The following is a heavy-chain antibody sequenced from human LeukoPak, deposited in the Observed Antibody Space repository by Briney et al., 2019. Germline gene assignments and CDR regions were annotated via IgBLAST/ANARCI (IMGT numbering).Heavy chain of an antibody. J-gene: IGHJ4*02. CDR1: GFTFKNYE. V-gene: IGHV3-48*03. CDR2: ISSSGSPI. Sequence: GGSLRLSCAASGFTFKNYEMNWVRQAPGKGLELVSYISSSGSPIYYADSVKGRFTISRDNAKNSLYLQMNSLRAEDTAVYYCARGPAVGSGWSPDYWGQGTLVTVSS. D-gene: IGHD6-19*01. CDR3: ARGPAVGSGWSPDY.